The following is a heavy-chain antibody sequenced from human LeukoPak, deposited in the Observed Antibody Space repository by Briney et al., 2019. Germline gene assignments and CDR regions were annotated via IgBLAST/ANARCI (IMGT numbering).Heavy chain of an antibody. J-gene: IGHJ4*02. V-gene: IGHV3-23*01. Sequence: GSLRLSCAASRFTFRSYAMSWVRQAPGKGLEWVSAISSGGVSTYYADSVKGRFTISRDNSKNTLYLQMNSLRTEDTAVYYCANGAVAGRFDYWGQGTLVTVSS. CDR2: ISSGGVST. CDR1: RFTFRSYA. CDR3: ANGAVAGRFDY. D-gene: IGHD6-19*01.